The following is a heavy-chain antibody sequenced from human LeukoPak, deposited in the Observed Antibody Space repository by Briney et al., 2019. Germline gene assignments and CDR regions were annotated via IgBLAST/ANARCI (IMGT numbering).Heavy chain of an antibody. Sequence: PSETLSLTCTVSGGSISSYYWSWIRQPPGKGLEWIGYIYYSGSTNYNPSLKSRVAMSLDTSKNQFSLKLSSVTAADTAVYYCDVYYYDSSGYYRVDYWGQGTLVTVSS. CDR2: IYYSGST. J-gene: IGHJ4*02. D-gene: IGHD3-22*01. CDR3: DVYYYDSSGYYRVDY. CDR1: GGSISSYY. V-gene: IGHV4-59*04.